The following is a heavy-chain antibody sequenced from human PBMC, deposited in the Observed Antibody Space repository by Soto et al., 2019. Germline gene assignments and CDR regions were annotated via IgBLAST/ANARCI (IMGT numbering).Heavy chain of an antibody. Sequence: ASVKVSCKASGYSFTTHAMHWVRQAPWQGLEWMSLMNTANGDTRLSQKFQGRLTINRDTSATTAYMELSSLRFEDTAVYYCARDARLGDHYYYGLEFWGQGTTVTLSS. CDR3: ARDARLGDHYYYGLEF. J-gene: IGHJ6*01. V-gene: IGHV1-3*04. D-gene: IGHD3-10*01. CDR2: MNTANGDT. CDR1: GYSFTTHA.